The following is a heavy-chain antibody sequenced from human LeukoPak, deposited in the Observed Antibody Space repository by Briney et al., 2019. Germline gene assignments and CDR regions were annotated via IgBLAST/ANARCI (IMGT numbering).Heavy chain of an antibody. CDR2: INPSGGST. CDR1: GYTFTSYY. J-gene: IGHJ4*02. CDR3: ARDCTDSGGYSFYYFDY. D-gene: IGHD3-22*01. Sequence: ASVKVSCKASGYTFTSYYMHWVRQAPGQGLEWMGIINPSGGSTSYAQKFQGRVTMTRDTSTSTVYMELSSLRSEDTAVYYCARDCTDSGGYSFYYFDYWGQGTLVTVSS. V-gene: IGHV1-46*01.